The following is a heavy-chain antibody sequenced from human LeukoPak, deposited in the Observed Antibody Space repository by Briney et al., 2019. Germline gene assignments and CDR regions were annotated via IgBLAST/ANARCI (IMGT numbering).Heavy chain of an antibody. V-gene: IGHV7-4-1*02. CDR3: ARVGPPTPTIATAGTGYFQH. CDR1: GYTFTTYA. CDR2: INTNTGNP. D-gene: IGHD6-13*01. Sequence: ASVKVSCKASGYTFTTYALNWVRQAPGQGLEWMGWINTNTGNPTYAQGFTGRFVFSLDTSVSTAYLQISSLKTEDTAVYYCARVGPPTPTIATAGTGYFQHWGQGTLVTVSS. J-gene: IGHJ1*01.